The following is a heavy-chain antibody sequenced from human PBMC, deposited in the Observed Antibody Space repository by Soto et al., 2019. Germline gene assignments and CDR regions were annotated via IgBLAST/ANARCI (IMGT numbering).Heavy chain of an antibody. D-gene: IGHD1-7*01. V-gene: IGHV6-1*01. CDR3: ARELELLSGSRYSYYGMDV. J-gene: IGHJ6*02. CDR2: TYYRSKWYN. Sequence: SQTLSLTCALSGDSVSSYSAAWNWFRQSPSRGLEWLGRTYYRSKWYNDYEASVKSRITIDPNTSKNQFSLQLNSVTPEDTAVYYCARELELLSGSRYSYYGMDVWGQGTTVTV. CDR1: GDSVSSYSAA.